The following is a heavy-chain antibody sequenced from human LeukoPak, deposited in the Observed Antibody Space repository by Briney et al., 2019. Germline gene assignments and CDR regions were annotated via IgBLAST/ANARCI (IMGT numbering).Heavy chain of an antibody. V-gene: IGHV3-33*06. J-gene: IGHJ4*02. CDR1: GFTFSYYG. Sequence: GGSLRLSCAASGFTFSYYGMHWVRQAPGKGLDWVAVIWYDGSYIYYADSVKGRFTISRDNSKNTMYLQMNSLRAEDTAVYYRAKIVQFTAATGTGLDYWGQGTLVTVSP. D-gene: IGHD6-13*01. CDR2: IWYDGSYI. CDR3: AKIVQFTAATGTGLDY.